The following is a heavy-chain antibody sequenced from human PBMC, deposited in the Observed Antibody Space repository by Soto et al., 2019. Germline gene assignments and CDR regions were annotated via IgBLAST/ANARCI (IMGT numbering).Heavy chain of an antibody. D-gene: IGHD3-16*01. CDR1: GFTFSSHG. V-gene: IGHV3-33*01. CDR2: IWYDGSNK. J-gene: IGHJ6*02. CDR3: ARWGNDKKMDV. Sequence: QEQLVESGGGVVQPGRSLRLSCVASGFTFSSHGMHWVRQAPGKGLEWVAVIWYDGSNKYYADSVKGRFTVSRDNSKNSLYLQMKSLRADDTAVYYCARWGNDKKMDVWGQGTTVTVSS.